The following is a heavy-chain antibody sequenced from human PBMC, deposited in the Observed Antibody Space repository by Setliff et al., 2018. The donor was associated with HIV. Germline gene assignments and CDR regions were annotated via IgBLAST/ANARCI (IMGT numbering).Heavy chain of an antibody. CDR2: ISGSGGST. J-gene: IGHJ3*02. D-gene: IGHD2-15*01. Sequence: SLRLSCAASGFTFNNYAMSWVRQAPGKGLEWVSAISGSGGSTYYADSVKGRFTISRDNSKNTLYLQMNSLRAEDTAVYYCAKEWRHCSGGSCYTTDAFDIWGQGTMVTVSS. V-gene: IGHV3-23*01. CDR1: GFTFNNYA. CDR3: AKEWRHCSGGSCYTTDAFDI.